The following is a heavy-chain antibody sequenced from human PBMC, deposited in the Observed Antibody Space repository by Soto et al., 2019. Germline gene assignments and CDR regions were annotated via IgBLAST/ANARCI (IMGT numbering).Heavy chain of an antibody. J-gene: IGHJ4*02. D-gene: IGHD6-19*01. CDR1: GFTFSTDS. CDR2: ISTSGATR. Sequence: EVQLVESGGGLVQPGGSLRLSCVASGFTFSTDSMNWVRQAPGKGLEWVAHISTSGATRYYADSVKGRFTISRDNAKTSLNLQVDSLRNEDTAVSYCAGFFGSGCDYWGQGTLVTVSS. CDR3: AGFFGSGCDY. V-gene: IGHV3-48*02.